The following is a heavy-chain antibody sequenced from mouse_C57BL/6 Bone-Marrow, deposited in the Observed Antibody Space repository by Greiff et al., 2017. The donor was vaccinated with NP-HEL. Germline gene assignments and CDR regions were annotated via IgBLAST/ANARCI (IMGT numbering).Heavy chain of an antibody. CDR3: ENYYGSIYSAMDY. CDR2: ISNGGGST. D-gene: IGHD1-1*01. Sequence: EVMLVESGFRLVQGGGSLKLSCAASGFTFSDYYMYWVRQTPEKRLEWVAYISNGGGSTYYPDTVKGRFTISRDNAKNTLYLQMSRLKSEDTDMYYCENYYGSIYSAMDYWGQGTSVTVSS. V-gene: IGHV5-12*01. J-gene: IGHJ4*01. CDR1: GFTFSDYY.